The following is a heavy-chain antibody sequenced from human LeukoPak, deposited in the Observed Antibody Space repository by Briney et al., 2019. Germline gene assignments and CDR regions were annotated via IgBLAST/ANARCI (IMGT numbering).Heavy chain of an antibody. V-gene: IGHV3-23*01. D-gene: IGHD3-22*01. Sequence: GGSLRLSCAASGFTFSSCAMTWVRQAPGEGLEWVSAISGSGGNTYYADSVKGRFTISRDNSKNTLYLQMNSLRAEDTAVYYCAKDRCYDSSGPHDYWGQGTPVTVSS. CDR3: AKDRCYDSSGPHDY. J-gene: IGHJ4*02. CDR2: ISGSGGNT. CDR1: GFTFSSCA.